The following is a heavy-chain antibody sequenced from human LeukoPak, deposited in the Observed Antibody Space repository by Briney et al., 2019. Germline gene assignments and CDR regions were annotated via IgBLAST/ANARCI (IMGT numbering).Heavy chain of an antibody. J-gene: IGHJ5*02. D-gene: IGHD3-3*01. V-gene: IGHV4-34*01. CDR1: GGSFSGYY. Sequence: SETLSLTCAVYGGSFSGYYWGWIRQPPGKGLEWIGEINHSGSTNYNPSLKSRVTISVDTSKNQFSLKLSSVTAADTAVYYCARGRSYYDFWSGYLRRSWFDPWGQGTLVTVSS. CDR2: INHSGST. CDR3: ARGRSYYDFWSGYLRRSWFDP.